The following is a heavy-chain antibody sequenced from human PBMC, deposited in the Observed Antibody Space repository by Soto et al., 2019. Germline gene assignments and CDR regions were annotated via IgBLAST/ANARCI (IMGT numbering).Heavy chain of an antibody. CDR2: INPNSGGT. Sequence: QVQLVQSGAEVKKPGASVKVSCKASGYTFTGYYMHWVRQAPGQGLEWMGWINPNSGGTNYAQKCQGRVTMTRDTSISTDYMELNRLRSDDKAVYYCASAQLHDLVVVPAAIGWFDPWGPGTLVTVSS. CDR3: ASAQLHDLVVVPAAIGWFDP. V-gene: IGHV1-2*02. J-gene: IGHJ5*02. D-gene: IGHD2-2*02. CDR1: GYTFTGYY.